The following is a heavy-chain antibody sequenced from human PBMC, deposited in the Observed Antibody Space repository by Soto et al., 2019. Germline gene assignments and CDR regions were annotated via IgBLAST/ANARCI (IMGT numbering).Heavy chain of an antibody. CDR3: ARELPQRQGRNMDV. V-gene: IGHV4-31*03. J-gene: IGHJ6*02. CDR2: INHRGSL. CDR1: GGSMTTGDQY. Sequence: KSSETLSLTCTVTGGSMTTGDQYWTWIRHRPGEGLEWFGYINHRGSLYYNPSLESRVSMSVDTSKNQFSLNLSSVTAADTAVYYCARELPQRQGRNMDVWGQGTTVTVS. D-gene: IGHD1-1*01.